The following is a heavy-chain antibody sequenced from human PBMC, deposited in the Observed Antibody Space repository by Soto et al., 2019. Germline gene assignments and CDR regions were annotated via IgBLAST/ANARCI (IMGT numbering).Heavy chain of an antibody. CDR1: GFTFSSHA. V-gene: IGHV3-23*01. D-gene: IGHD6-13*01. CDR3: AKVSSSWYAGFFDL. J-gene: IGHJ4*02. Sequence: EVQLLESGGGLVQPGGSLRLSCTASGFTFSSHAMTLVCQAPGKGLEWVSGLSDSGSSIYYADSLKDQLTIPIDNSKNSLYQQIHPLRAEDTAVYYCAKVSSSWYAGFFDLLGQGTLVTVSS. CDR2: LSDSGSSI.